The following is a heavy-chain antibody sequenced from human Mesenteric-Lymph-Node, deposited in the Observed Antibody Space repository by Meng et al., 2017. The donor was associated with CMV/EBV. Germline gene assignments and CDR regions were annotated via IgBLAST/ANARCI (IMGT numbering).Heavy chain of an antibody. CDR3: IRGLVGKRDN. V-gene: IGHV3-74*03. J-gene: IGHJ4*02. Sequence: QLGANLQLPWLHSGFTFASHWMSWFRQVPEDRLGWVAQMHTDRSITSNAGSGKRGLSSSRDNAESTLHLQMSGLRADGAAVYYCIRGLVGKRDNWGQGTLVTVSS. CDR2: MHTDRSIT. D-gene: IGHD1-1*01. CDR1: GFTFASHW.